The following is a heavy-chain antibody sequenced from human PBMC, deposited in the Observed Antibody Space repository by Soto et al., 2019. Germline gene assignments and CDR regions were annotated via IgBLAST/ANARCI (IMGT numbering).Heavy chain of an antibody. CDR2: ITGSGSST. CDR1: GFTFSTYA. V-gene: IGHV3-23*01. CDR3: AKDLYGDYGGVDY. Sequence: EVQLLDSGGGLVQPGGSLRLSCAASGFTFSTYAMSWVRQAPGKGLEWVSTITGSGSSTYYADSVKGRLTISRDNSKNTLSLQMNSLRAEDKAVYYCAKDLYGDYGGVDYWGQGTLVTVSS. D-gene: IGHD4-17*01. J-gene: IGHJ4*02.